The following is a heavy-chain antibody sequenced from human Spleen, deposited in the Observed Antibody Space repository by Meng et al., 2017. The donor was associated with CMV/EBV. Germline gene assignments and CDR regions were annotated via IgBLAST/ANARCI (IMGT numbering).Heavy chain of an antibody. J-gene: IGHJ4*02. Sequence: LSLSCAASGFTYSSYGMHWVRQAPGKGLEWVAVIWYDGSNKYYADSVKGRFTISRDNSKNTLYLQMNSLRAEDTAVYYCARGPLRYCSSTSCYGVYFDYWGQGTLVTVSS. CDR2: IWYDGSNK. CDR1: GFTYSSYG. D-gene: IGHD2-2*01. CDR3: ARGPLRYCSSTSCYGVYFDY. V-gene: IGHV3-33*01.